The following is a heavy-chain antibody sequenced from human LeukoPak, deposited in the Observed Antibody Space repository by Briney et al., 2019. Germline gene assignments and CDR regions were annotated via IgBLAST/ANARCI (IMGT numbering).Heavy chain of an antibody. V-gene: IGHV1-69*05. Sequence: ASVKVSCKASGYTFTSYGISWVRQAPGQGLEWMGGIIPIFGTANYAQKFQGRVTITTDESTSTAYMELSSLRSEDTAVYYCARDRGYSSSWNVVNWFDPWGQGTLVTVSS. CDR1: GYTFTSYG. CDR3: ARDRGYSSSWNVVNWFDP. D-gene: IGHD6-13*01. J-gene: IGHJ5*02. CDR2: IIPIFGTA.